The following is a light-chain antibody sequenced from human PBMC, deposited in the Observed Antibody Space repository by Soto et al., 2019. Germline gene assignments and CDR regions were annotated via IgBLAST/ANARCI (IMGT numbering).Light chain of an antibody. CDR3: MQALQTPPG. CDR1: QSLLQSNGYNY. Sequence: DIVMTQSPLSLPVTPGEPASISCRSSQSLLQSNGYNYLDWYLQKPGQSPQLLIYLGSNRASGVPDRFSGSGSGTDFTLKISRVEAEDVGVYYCMQALQTPPGFGQGTKLEIK. V-gene: IGKV2-28*01. CDR2: LGS. J-gene: IGKJ2*01.